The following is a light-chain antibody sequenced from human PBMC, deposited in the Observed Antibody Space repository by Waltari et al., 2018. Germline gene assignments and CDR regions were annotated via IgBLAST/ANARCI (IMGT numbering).Light chain of an antibody. CDR3: QQYNSYPET. CDR1: QSISSW. J-gene: IGKJ1*01. Sequence: DIQMTQSPSTLSASVGDRVTITCRASQSISSWLAWYKQKPEKAPKLLIYKASSLESGVPARFSGSGSGTEFTLTISSLQPDDFATYYCQQYNSYPETFGQGTRVEIK. V-gene: IGKV1-5*03. CDR2: KAS.